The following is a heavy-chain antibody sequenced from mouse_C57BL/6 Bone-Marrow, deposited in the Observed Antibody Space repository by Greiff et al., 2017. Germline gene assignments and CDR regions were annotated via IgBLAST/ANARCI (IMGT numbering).Heavy chain of an antibody. V-gene: IGHV5-16*01. J-gene: IGHJ2*01. Sequence: EVMLVESEGGLVQPGSSMKLSCTASGFTFSDYYMAWVRQVPEKGLEWVANINYDGSSTYYLDSLKSRFIISRDNTKNILYLQMSSLKSADTATYYCARGRDTLDYWGQGTTLTVSS. CDR1: GFTFSDYY. CDR2: INYDGSST. CDR3: ARGRDTLDY. D-gene: IGHD5-1-1*01.